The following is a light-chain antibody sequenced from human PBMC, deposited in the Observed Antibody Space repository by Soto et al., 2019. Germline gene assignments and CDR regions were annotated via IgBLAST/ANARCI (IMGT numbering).Light chain of an antibody. Sequence: QSALTQPASVSGSPGQSITISCTGTSSDVGGYNYVSWYQQHTGEAPKLMIYDVNTRPSGVSNRFSGSKCGNTASLPISGLQAEDEDDYYCSSSTSSSALGVFGGGTKVTVL. V-gene: IGLV2-14*01. CDR1: SSDVGGYNY. J-gene: IGLJ2*01. CDR2: DVN. CDR3: SSSTSSSALGV.